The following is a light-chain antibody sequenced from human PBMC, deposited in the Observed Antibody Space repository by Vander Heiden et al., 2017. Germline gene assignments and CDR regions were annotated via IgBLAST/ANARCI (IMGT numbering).Light chain of an antibody. CDR1: QSVSSN. V-gene: IGKV3-15*01. CDR2: GAS. CDR3: QQHNNWPSLT. Sequence: PATLSVSPGERATLSCRASQSVSSNLAWYQQKPGQAPRLLIYGASTRATGIPARFSGSGYGTEFTLTISSRQSEDFAVYYCQQHNNWPSLTFGGGTKVEIK. J-gene: IGKJ4*01.